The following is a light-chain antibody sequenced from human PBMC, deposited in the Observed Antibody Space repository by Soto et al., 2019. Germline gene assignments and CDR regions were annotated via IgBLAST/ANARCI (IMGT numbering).Light chain of an antibody. CDR1: QGISSY. Sequence: IQLTQSPSSLSASVGDRVTITCRASQGISSYLAWYQQKPGKAPKLLISAASTLLGGLPSRFSGRASATDFTLTISSLQPEDVGTYFCQQTYSTPPWTFGQGTKVDI. V-gene: IGKV1-39*01. CDR2: AAS. CDR3: QQTYSTPPWT. J-gene: IGKJ1*01.